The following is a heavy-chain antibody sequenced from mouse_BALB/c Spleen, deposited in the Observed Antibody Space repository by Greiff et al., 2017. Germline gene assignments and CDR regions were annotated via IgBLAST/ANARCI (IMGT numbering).Heavy chain of an antibody. V-gene: IGHV14-1*02. D-gene: IGHD2-14*01. CDR2: IDPENGNT. CDR1: GFNIKDYY. CDR3: ARRGTTGPAWFAY. Sequence: EVQLQQSGAELVRPGALVKLSCKASGFNIKDYYMHWVKQRPEQGLEWIGWIDPENGNTIYDPKFQGKASITADTSSNTAYLQLSSLTSEDTAVYYCARRGTTGPAWFAYWGQGTLVTVSA. J-gene: IGHJ3*01.